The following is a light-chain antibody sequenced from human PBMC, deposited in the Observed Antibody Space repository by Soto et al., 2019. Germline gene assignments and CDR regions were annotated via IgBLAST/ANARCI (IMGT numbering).Light chain of an antibody. CDR2: DTS. V-gene: IGKV3-11*01. Sequence: EIVLTQSPATLSLSPGERATLSCRASQSVSGSLAWYQQKPGQAPRLLIYDTSNVATGIPARFSGSGSGTDFTLTISSLESEDLAVYYCQQRGSWPLTFGGGTKVEIK. J-gene: IGKJ4*01. CDR1: QSVSGS. CDR3: QQRGSWPLT.